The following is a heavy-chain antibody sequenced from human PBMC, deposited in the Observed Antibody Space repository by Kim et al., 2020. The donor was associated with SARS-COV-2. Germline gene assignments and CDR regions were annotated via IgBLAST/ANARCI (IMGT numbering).Heavy chain of an antibody. CDR3: ARPTYDFWSGGRSYYMDV. J-gene: IGHJ6*03. Sequence: KSRVTISVDTSKNQFSLKLSSVTAADTAVYYCARPTYDFWSGGRSYYMDVWGKGTTVTVSS. D-gene: IGHD3-3*01. V-gene: IGHV4-39*01.